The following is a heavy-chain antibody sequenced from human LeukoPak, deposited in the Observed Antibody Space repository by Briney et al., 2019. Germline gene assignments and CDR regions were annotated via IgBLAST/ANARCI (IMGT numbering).Heavy chain of an antibody. J-gene: IGHJ4*02. Sequence: SETLSPTCTVSGGSVSSGSYYWSWIRQPPGKGLEWIGYIHYSGSTNYNPSLKSRVAISVDTSKNQFSLQLSSVSAADTAVYYCARVPYYYGSGSQYYFDYWGQGTLVTVSS. CDR3: ARVPYYYGSGSQYYFDY. CDR2: IHYSGST. D-gene: IGHD3-10*01. CDR1: GGSVSSGSYY. V-gene: IGHV4-61*01.